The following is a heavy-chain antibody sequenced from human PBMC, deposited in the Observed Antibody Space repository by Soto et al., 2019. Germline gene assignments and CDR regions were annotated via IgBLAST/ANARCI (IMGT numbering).Heavy chain of an antibody. CDR1: GGSISNFY. V-gene: IGHV4-59*12. CDR3: ARADTAMTTPFDY. CDR2: VDYSGAA. D-gene: IGHD5-18*01. J-gene: IGHJ4*02. Sequence: SETLSLTCTVSGGSISNFYWSWIRQPPGKGLEWIGYVDYSGAANYNPSLKSRVSMSVDTSKNQLSLKVTSVTAADTAMYYCARADTAMTTPFDYWGQGTLVTVSS.